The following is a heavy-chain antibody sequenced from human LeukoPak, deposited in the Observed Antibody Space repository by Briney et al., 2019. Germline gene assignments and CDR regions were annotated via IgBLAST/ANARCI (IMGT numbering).Heavy chain of an antibody. Sequence: GGSLRLSCAASGFTFSSYAISWVRQAPGKGLEWVSKISTGGGSTYYADSVKGRFTISRDNSKNTLYLQVHSLSAEDTAVYYCAKDRERSSPYGMDVWGQGTTVTVSS. CDR2: ISTGGGST. D-gene: IGHD2-2*01. CDR1: GFTFSSYA. J-gene: IGHJ6*02. V-gene: IGHV3-23*01. CDR3: AKDRERSSPYGMDV.